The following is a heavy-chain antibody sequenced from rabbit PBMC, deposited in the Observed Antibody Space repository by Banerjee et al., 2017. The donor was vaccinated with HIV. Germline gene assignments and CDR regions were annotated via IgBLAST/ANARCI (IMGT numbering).Heavy chain of an antibody. V-gene: IGHV1S45*01. CDR2: IYTSSGTT. CDR3: ARDTASSFSSYGMDL. D-gene: IGHD8-1*01. CDR1: GFSFSGYY. J-gene: IGHJ6*01. Sequence: QEQLEESGGDLVKPGASLTLTCTASGFSFSGYYMCWVRQAPGKGLEWIACIYTSSGTTYYASWAKGRFTISKTSSTTVTLQMTSLTAADTATYFCARDTASSFSSYGMDLWGPGTLSPS.